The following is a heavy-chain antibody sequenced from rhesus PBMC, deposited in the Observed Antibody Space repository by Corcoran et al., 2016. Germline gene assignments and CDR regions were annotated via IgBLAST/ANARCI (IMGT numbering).Heavy chain of an antibody. V-gene: IGHV4-160*01. CDR1: GYSISSNS. CDR2: VYGSVGIP. CDR3: ARPDFSAADGSGLDS. D-gene: IGHD6-31*01. Sequence: QGQLQESGPGLVKPSETLSLTCAVPGYSISSNSLMWIHQPAGKGGAWIGGVYGSVGIPDLTPTLKTRVPMSVDASKSQFALKLSSVTAADTAVYYCARPDFSAADGSGLDSWGQGVLVTVSS. J-gene: IGHJ6*01.